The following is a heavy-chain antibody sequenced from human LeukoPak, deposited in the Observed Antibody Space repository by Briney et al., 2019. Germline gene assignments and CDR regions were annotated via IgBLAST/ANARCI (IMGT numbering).Heavy chain of an antibody. CDR2: ISSSSSYK. CDR3: ARDLGGWVFDY. CDR1: GFTFSSYS. V-gene: IGHV3-21*01. D-gene: IGHD2-15*01. Sequence: GGSLRLSCAASGFTFSSYSMNWVRQAPGKGLEWVSSISSSSSYKYYADSVKGRFTISRDNAKNLLYLQMNSLRAEDTAVYYCARDLGGWVFDYWGQGTLVTVSS. J-gene: IGHJ4*02.